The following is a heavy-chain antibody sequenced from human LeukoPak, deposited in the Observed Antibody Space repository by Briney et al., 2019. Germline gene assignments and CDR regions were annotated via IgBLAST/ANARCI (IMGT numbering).Heavy chain of an antibody. CDR1: GYTFTSYG. CDR3: ARSSKQQMVSASTFDI. CDR2: ISAYNGNT. D-gene: IGHD6-13*01. V-gene: IGHV1-18*01. Sequence: ASVKVSCKASGYTFTSYGISWVRQAPGQGLEGMGWISAYNGNTNYAQKLQGRVTMTTDTSTSTAYMELRSLRSDDTAVYYCARSSKQQMVSASTFDIWGQGTMVTVSS. J-gene: IGHJ3*02.